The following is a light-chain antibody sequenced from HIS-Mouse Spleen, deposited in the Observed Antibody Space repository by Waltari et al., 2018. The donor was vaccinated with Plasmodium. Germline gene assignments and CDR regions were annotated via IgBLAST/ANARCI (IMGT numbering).Light chain of an antibody. J-gene: IGLJ1*01. CDR1: SSNIGSNT. V-gene: IGLV1-44*01. CDR2: SNK. Sequence: QSVLNQPPSASGTPGQRVTISCSGSSSNIGSNTVNWYQQLPGTAPKLLIYSNKQGPAGVPDRFSGSKSGTSASLAMSGLQSEDEADYYCAAWDDSLNGYVFGTGTKVTVL. CDR3: AAWDDSLNGYV.